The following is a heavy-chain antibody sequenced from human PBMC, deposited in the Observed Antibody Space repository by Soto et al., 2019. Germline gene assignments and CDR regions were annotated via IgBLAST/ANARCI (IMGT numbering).Heavy chain of an antibody. Sequence: EVQLLESGGGLVQPGGSLRLSCAASGFTFSSYAMSWVRQAPGKGLEWVSAISGSGGSTYYADSVKGRFTISRDNSKNTLYLQMNSLSAEDPAVYYCAKDRAGATFNWFDPWGQGTLVTVSS. D-gene: IGHD1-26*01. CDR1: GFTFSSYA. CDR2: ISGSGGST. J-gene: IGHJ5*02. V-gene: IGHV3-23*01. CDR3: AKDRAGATFNWFDP.